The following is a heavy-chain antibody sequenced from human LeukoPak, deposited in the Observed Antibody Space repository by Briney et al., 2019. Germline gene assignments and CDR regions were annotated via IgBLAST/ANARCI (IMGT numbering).Heavy chain of an antibody. Sequence: PSETLSLTCTVSGGSISNHYWSWIRQPPGKRLEWIGYVFYSGSTNYNPALKSRVTISVDTSKNQFSLNLGSVTAADTAVYYCARVVVVSAGAYYFDYWGQGTLVTVSS. J-gene: IGHJ4*02. CDR1: GGSISNHY. D-gene: IGHD2-15*01. CDR2: VFYSGST. CDR3: ARVVVVSAGAYYFDY. V-gene: IGHV4-59*11.